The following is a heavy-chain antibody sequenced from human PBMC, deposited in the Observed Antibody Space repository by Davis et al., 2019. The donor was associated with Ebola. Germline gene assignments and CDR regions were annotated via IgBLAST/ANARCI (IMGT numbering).Heavy chain of an antibody. Sequence: ASVKVSCKASGYTFTSYGISWVRQAPGQGLEWMGWISAYNGNTNYAQKLQGRVTMTTDTSTSTAYMELRSLRSDDTAVYYCARDREYSTDYYYGMDVWGQGTTVTVSS. CDR3: ARDREYSTDYYYGMDV. V-gene: IGHV1-18*01. J-gene: IGHJ6*02. CDR2: ISAYNGNT. CDR1: GYTFTSYG. D-gene: IGHD6-6*01.